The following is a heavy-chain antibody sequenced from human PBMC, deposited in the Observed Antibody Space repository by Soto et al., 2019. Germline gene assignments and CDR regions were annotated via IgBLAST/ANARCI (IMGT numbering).Heavy chain of an antibody. Sequence: QVQLQESGPGLVKPSETLSLTCTVSGGAISSYYWSWIRQPAGKGLEWIGRIYTSGRANYNPSLMSRVTKSGDTSRNQFSVKLSSVTAADTGVYYCARGRPGIAVAGTSDYWGQGTLVTVSS. V-gene: IGHV4-4*07. CDR3: ARGRPGIAVAGTSDY. CDR1: GGAISSYY. D-gene: IGHD6-19*01. CDR2: IYTSGRA. J-gene: IGHJ4*02.